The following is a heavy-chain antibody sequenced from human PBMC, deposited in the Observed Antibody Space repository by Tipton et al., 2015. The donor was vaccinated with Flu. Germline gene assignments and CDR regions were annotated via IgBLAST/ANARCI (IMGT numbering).Heavy chain of an antibody. CDR3: ARGIPDRDRGY. D-gene: IGHD5-24*01. V-gene: IGHV3-53*01. CDR2: IYINDKT. J-gene: IGHJ4*02. CDR1: AFSLTDNY. Sequence: SLRLSCAISAFSLTDNYVSWVRQAPGKGLEWVSLIYINDKTYYSDSVKGRFTVSRDMSKNTLYLQMDNLRADDTAVYYCARGIPDRDRGYWGQGTLVTVSS.